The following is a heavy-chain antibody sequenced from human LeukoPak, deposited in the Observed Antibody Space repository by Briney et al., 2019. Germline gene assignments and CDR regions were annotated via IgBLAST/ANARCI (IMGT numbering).Heavy chain of an antibody. J-gene: IGHJ4*02. CDR3: ARDRGDYFDY. Sequence: GRSLRLSCAASGFTFSSYAMHWVRQAPGKGLEWVAVISYDGSNKYYADSVKGRFTISRDNSKNTLYLQMNSLRAEDTAVYYCARDRGDYFDYRGQGTLVTVSS. D-gene: IGHD3-16*01. V-gene: IGHV3-30-3*01. CDR1: GFTFSSYA. CDR2: ISYDGSNK.